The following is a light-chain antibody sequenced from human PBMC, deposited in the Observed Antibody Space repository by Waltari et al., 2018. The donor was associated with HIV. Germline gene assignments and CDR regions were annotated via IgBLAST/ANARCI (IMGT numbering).Light chain of an antibody. J-gene: IGLJ3*02. CDR2: DVS. V-gene: IGLV2-14*03. CDR1: SSDIGGYDH. Sequence: QSALTQPASVSGSPGQSITISCTGTSSDIGGYDHVWWYQQHPGRAPKLKIYDVSNRPSGVSDRFSGSKSGNTASLTISGLQTEDEADYYCSSFTSGTTWVFGGGTKVTVL. CDR3: SSFTSGTTWV.